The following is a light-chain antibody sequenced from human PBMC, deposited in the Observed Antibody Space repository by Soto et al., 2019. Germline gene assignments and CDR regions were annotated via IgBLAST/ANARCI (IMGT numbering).Light chain of an antibody. Sequence: DIQMTQSPSSLSASVGDRVTITCRASQSISKYLNWYQQKPGKAPKVLIYAASNLQSGVPSRFIGSGSGTDFTLTISSLQPEDFATYYCQQYNNYATWTFGQGTKVEIK. CDR2: AAS. V-gene: IGKV1-39*01. CDR3: QQYNNYATWT. CDR1: QSISKY. J-gene: IGKJ1*01.